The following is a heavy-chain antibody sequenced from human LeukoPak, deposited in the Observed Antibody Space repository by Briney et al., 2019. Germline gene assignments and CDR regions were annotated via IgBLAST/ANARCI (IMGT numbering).Heavy chain of an antibody. CDR2: IKFDGSNK. CDR3: ARDRGYSYGYGSDY. J-gene: IGHJ4*02. D-gene: IGHD5-18*01. CDR1: GFSFSNYW. Sequence: RGGSLRLSCAASGFSFSNYWMSWVRQAPGKGLEWVANIKFDGSNKFYVDSVKGRFTISRDDAKNLLYLQMNSLRVEDTAVYYCARDRGYSYGYGSDYWGQGTLVTVSS. V-gene: IGHV3-7*01.